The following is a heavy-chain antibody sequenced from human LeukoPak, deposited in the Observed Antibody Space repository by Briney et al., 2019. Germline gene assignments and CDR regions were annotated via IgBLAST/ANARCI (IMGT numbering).Heavy chain of an antibody. V-gene: IGHV4-34*01. J-gene: IGHJ5*02. CDR1: GGSFSGYY. D-gene: IGHD3-22*01. Sequence: SETLSLTCAVYGGSFSGYYWSWIRQPPGKGLEWIGEINHSGSTNYNPSLKSRVTISVDTSKNQISLKLSSVTAADTAVYYCARDLSYYDSSGYYYGANWFDPWGQGTLVTVSS. CDR2: INHSGST. CDR3: ARDLSYYDSSGYYYGANWFDP.